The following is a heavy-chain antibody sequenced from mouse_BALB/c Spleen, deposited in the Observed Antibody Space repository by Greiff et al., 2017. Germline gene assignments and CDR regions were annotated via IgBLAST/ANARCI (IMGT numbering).Heavy chain of an antibody. CDR3: ARDGNYDYGAMDY. CDR2: IWGDGST. CDR1: GFSLTGYG. Sequence: QVQLKESGPGLVAPSQSLSITCTVSGFSLTGYGVNWVRQPPGKGLEWLGMIWGDGSTDYNSALKSRLSISKDNSKSQVFLKMNSLQTDDTARYYCARDGNYDYGAMDYWGQGTSVTGSS. J-gene: IGHJ4*01. V-gene: IGHV2-6-7*01. D-gene: IGHD2-1*01.